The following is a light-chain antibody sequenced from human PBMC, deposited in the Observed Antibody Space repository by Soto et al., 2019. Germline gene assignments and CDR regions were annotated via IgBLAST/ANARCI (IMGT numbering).Light chain of an antibody. CDR3: QQYGSSGT. V-gene: IGKV3-20*01. CDR2: GAS. J-gene: IGKJ1*01. Sequence: IVMRQSPATLAGYPGERATLSCRASQSVSNNYLAWYQQKPGQAPRLLIYGASNRATGIPDRFSGSGSGTDFTLTISRLEPEDFAVYYCQQYGSSGTFGQGTKVDI. CDR1: QSVSNNY.